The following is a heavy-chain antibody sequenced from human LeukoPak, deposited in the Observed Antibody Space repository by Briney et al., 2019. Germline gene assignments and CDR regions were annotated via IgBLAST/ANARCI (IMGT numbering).Heavy chain of an antibody. CDR1: GFTFSSYA. CDR3: ARGGYCSGGSCYSNYLDY. J-gene: IGHJ4*02. D-gene: IGHD2-15*01. CDR2: IRHTGSSI. Sequence: QPGGSLRLSCVASGFTFSSYAMNWVRQAPGKGLEWISYIRHTGSSIYYGDSVKGRFTISRDNAKNSLYLQVDSLRAEDTAVYYCARGGYCSGGSCYSNYLDYWGQGTLVTVSS. V-gene: IGHV3-48*03.